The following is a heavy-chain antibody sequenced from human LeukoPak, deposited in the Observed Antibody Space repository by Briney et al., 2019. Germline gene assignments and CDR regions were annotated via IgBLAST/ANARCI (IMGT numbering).Heavy chain of an antibody. CDR2: IKSDGST. Sequence: GGSLRLSCAASGFTFSSYWMHWVRQTPGKGLMWVARIKSDGSTIYADSVQGRFTISRDNAKNSLYLRMHSLTAEDTALYYCARYCTFRTCSGTKFDSWGPGTLVTVSS. J-gene: IGHJ4*02. CDR1: GFTFSSYW. CDR3: ARYCTFRTCSGTKFDS. D-gene: IGHD1-1*01. V-gene: IGHV3-74*01.